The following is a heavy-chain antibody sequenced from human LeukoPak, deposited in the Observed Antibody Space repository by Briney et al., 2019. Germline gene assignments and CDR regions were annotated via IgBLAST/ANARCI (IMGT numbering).Heavy chain of an antibody. Sequence: GGSLRLSCVASGFTVSSNHMSWVRQAPGKGLEWVSLIYSGGGTDYSDSVKGRFTISRDNSKNTLYLQMNSLRAEDTAVYYCARDLYYHGMDVWGQGTTVTVSS. J-gene: IGHJ6*02. CDR2: IYSGGGT. CDR3: ARDLYYHGMDV. V-gene: IGHV3-66*01. CDR1: GFTVSSNH.